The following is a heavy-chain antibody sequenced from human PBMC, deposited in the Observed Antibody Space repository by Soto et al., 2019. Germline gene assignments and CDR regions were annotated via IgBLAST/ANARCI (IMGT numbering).Heavy chain of an antibody. CDR2: LDWVGDK. Sequence: QITLKESGPTLVRPAQPLTLTCDFSGFSLSTYHMGVAWIREPPGKALEWLALLDWVGDKGYSPSLKDRLAISKDTSNNQVVLTITNIDPGDSATYFCAHAGDYDLPTFDHGGPGTLVTVSS. V-gene: IGHV2-5*02. D-gene: IGHD4-17*01. J-gene: IGHJ4*01. CDR1: GFSLSTYHMG. CDR3: AHAGDYDLPTFDH.